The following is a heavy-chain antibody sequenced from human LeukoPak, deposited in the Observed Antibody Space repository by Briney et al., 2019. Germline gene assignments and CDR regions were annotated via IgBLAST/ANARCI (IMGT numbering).Heavy chain of an antibody. D-gene: IGHD1-26*01. CDR2: INHSGST. J-gene: IGHJ4*02. CDR3: ARGLVGATVGY. Sequence: SETLSLTCAVYGGSFSGYYWSWIRQPPGKGLEWIGEINHSGSTNYNPSLKSRVTISVDTSKNQFSLKLSSVTAADTAVYYCARGLVGATVGYWGQGTLVTVSS. CDR1: GGSFSGYY. V-gene: IGHV4-34*01.